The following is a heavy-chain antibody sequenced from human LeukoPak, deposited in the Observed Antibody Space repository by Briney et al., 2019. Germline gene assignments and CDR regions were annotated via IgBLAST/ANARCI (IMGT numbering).Heavy chain of an antibody. Sequence: PGGSLRLSCAASGFTFSSYAMSWVRQAPGKGLEWVSAISAGGGNTYYADSVKGRFTVSRDNSKSTLYLQVNSLRAEDTAVFYRAKGTISSAAGLDYWGQGTLVTVSS. CDR2: ISAGGGNT. V-gene: IGHV3-23*01. J-gene: IGHJ4*02. CDR1: GFTFSSYA. CDR3: AKGTISSAAGLDY. D-gene: IGHD2-2*01.